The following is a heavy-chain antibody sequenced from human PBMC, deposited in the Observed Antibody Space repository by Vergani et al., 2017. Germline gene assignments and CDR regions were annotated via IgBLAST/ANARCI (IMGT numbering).Heavy chain of an antibody. CDR1: GGSFSGYY. J-gene: IGHJ4*02. D-gene: IGHD2-2*01. Sequence: QVQLQQWGAGLLKPSETLSLTCAVYGGSFSGYYWSWIRQPPGKGLEWIGEINHSGSTNYNPSLKSRVTISVDTSKNQFSLKLSSVTAADTAVYYCARVVPAATPDYWGQGTLVTVSS. CDR2: INHSGST. V-gene: IGHV4-34*01. CDR3: ARVVPAATPDY.